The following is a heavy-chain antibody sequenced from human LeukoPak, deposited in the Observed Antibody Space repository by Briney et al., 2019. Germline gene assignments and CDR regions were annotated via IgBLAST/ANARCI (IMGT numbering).Heavy chain of an antibody. CDR2: ISYDGSNK. D-gene: IGHD3-9*01. J-gene: IGHJ4*02. V-gene: IGHV3-30*04. CDR1: GFTFSSYA. Sequence: GGSLRLSCAASGFTFSSYAMHWVRQAPGKGLEWVAVISYDGSNKYYADSVKGRFTISRDNSENTLYLQMNSLRAEDTAVYYCARGARYFDWDAPSDYWGQGTLVTVSS. CDR3: ARGARYFDWDAPSDY.